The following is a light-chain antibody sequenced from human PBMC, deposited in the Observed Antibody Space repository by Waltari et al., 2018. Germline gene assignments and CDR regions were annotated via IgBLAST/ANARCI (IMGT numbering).Light chain of an antibody. CDR2: GAS. J-gene: IGKJ4*01. CDR1: QAIRND. CDR3: LQHNTYPLT. V-gene: IGKV1-17*01. Sequence: DIQMTQSPSSPSASVGDRVNITCRTSQAIRNDLGWFQQKPGKSPKRLIHGASRLQSGVPSRFSGSGYGTEFTLTINSLQPEDFATYYCLQHNTYPLTFGGGTKVEIK.